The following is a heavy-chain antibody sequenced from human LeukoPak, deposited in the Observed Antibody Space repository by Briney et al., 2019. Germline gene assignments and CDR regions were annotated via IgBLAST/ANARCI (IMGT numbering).Heavy chain of an antibody. D-gene: IGHD3-3*01. CDR1: GFTFSNAW. CDR3: TTDSQDDFWSGYYTSYYFDY. CDR2: IKSKTDGGTT. J-gene: IGHJ4*02. Sequence: GGSLRLSCAASGFTFSNAWMSWVRQAPGKGLEWVGRIKSKTDGGTTDYAAPVKGRFTISRDDSKNTLYLQMNSLKTEDTAVYYCTTDSQDDFWSGYYTSYYFDYWGQGTLVTVSS. V-gene: IGHV3-15*01.